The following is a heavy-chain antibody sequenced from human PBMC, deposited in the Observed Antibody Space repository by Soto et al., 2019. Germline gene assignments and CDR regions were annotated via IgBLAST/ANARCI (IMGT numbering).Heavy chain of an antibody. CDR3: AGYNWNYYFDP. Sequence: SETLSLTCTVSGGSVRDGSYYWAWLRQPPGKGLEWIGHIYHSGSTIYNPSLKSRVTISIDTSKSQFSLNLNSMTAADTAVYYCAGYNWNYYFDPWGQGTLVTVS. V-gene: IGHV4-61*01. J-gene: IGHJ5*02. CDR2: IYHSGST. CDR1: GGSVRDGSYY. D-gene: IGHD1-7*01.